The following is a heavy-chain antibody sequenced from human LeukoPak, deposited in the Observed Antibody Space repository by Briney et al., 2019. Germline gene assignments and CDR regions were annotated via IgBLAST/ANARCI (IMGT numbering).Heavy chain of an antibody. J-gene: IGHJ5*02. Sequence: PSETLSLTCAVYGGSFSGYYWSWIRQPPGKGLEWIGEINHSGSTNYNPSLKSRVTISVDTSKNQFSLKLSSVTAADTAVYYCARGSSYYGSGSYVSWFDPWGQGTLVTVSS. CDR2: INHSGST. CDR1: GGSFSGYY. D-gene: IGHD3-10*01. V-gene: IGHV4-34*01. CDR3: ARGSSYYGSGSYVSWFDP.